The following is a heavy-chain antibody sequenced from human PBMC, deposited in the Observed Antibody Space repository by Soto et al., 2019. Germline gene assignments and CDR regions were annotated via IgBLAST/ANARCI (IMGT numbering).Heavy chain of an antibody. J-gene: IGHJ5*02. CDR1: GGSVSSGSYY. Sequence: KTSETLSLTCNVSGGSVSSGSYYWSWIRQPPGKGLEWIGYIYYTGNPDYNPSLESRVTISKDTSRNQFSLKLSSVTAADTAVYYCARGSGGYYGSGTWFDHWGQGTLVTVSS. CDR3: ARGSGGYYGSGTWFDH. CDR2: IYYTGNP. D-gene: IGHD3-10*01. V-gene: IGHV4-61*01.